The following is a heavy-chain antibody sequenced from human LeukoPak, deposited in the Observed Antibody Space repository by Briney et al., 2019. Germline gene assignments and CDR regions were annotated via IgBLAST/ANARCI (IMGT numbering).Heavy chain of an antibody. V-gene: IGHV1-18*01. CDR3: AIDLLYYDSSGKPPGDY. Sequence: ASVKVSCKASGYTFTSYGISWVRQAPGQGLEWMGWISAYNGNTKYAQKLQGRVTMTTDTSTSTACMELRSLRSDDTAVYYCAIDLLYYDSSGKPPGDYWGQGTLVTVSS. CDR1: GYTFTSYG. CDR2: ISAYNGNT. D-gene: IGHD3-22*01. J-gene: IGHJ4*02.